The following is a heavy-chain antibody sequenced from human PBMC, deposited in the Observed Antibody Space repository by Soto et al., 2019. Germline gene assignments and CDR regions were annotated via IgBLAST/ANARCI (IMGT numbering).Heavy chain of an antibody. V-gene: IGHV4-34*01. CDR1: GGSFSGYS. J-gene: IGHJ4*02. CDR3: ARPIAAAG. D-gene: IGHD6-13*01. CDR2: INHSGST. Sequence: ETLSLTCAVYGGSFSGYSCSWIRLPPGKGLEWIGEINHSGSTNYNPSLKSRVTISVDTSKNQFSLKLSSVTAADTAVYYCARPIAAAGWGQGTLVTVSS.